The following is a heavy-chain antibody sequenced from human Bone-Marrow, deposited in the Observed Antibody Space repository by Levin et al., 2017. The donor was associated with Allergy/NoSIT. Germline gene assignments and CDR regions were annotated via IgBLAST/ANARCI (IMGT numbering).Heavy chain of an antibody. CDR2: INHSGST. CDR3: ARFGRGPAAEKGDYYYYGMDV. J-gene: IGHJ6*02. Sequence: SETLSLTCAVYGGSFSGYYWSWIRQPPGKGLEWIGEINHSGSTNYNPSLKSRVTISVDTSKNQFSLKLSSVTAADTAVYYCARFGRGPAAEKGDYYYYGMDVWGQGTTVTVSS. CDR1: GGSFSGYY. V-gene: IGHV4-34*01. D-gene: IGHD2-2*01.